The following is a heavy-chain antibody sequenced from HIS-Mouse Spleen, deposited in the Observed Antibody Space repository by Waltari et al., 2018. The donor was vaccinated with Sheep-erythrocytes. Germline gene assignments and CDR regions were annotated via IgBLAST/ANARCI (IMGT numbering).Heavy chain of an antibody. Sequence: EVQLVESGGGLVKPGGSLRLSCAASGFTFSSYSMNWVRQAPGKGLEWVSPISSSSSYIYYADSVKGRFTISRDNAKNSLYLQMNSRRAEDPAVYYCARVASGATFDYWGQGTLVTVSS. D-gene: IGHD1-26*01. CDR2: ISSSSSYI. J-gene: IGHJ4*02. CDR3: ARVASGATFDY. CDR1: GFTFSSYS. V-gene: IGHV3-21*01.